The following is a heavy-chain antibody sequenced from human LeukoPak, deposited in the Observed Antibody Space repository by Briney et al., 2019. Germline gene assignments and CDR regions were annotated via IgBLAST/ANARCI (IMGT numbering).Heavy chain of an antibody. CDR3: TTDPLRFGLPYVSSSYRDY. CDR2: IKGKTDGGST. Sequence: GGSLRLSCAASGLTFSNVWMSWVRQAPGKGLEWVGSIKGKTDGGSTDYASPVKGRFTISRDHSINTLYLQMSILKTEDTAVYYCTTDPLRFGLPYVSSSYRDYGGQGTLVTVSA. D-gene: IGHD3-22*01. CDR1: GLTFSNVW. J-gene: IGHJ4*02. V-gene: IGHV3-15*01.